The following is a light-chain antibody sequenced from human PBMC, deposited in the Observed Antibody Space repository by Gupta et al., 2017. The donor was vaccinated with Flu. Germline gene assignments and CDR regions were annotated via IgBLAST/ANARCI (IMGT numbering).Light chain of an antibody. CDR3: QVWDSVTNNVV. CDR2: QDN. J-gene: IGLJ2*01. V-gene: IGLV3-1*01. Sequence: GQAATITCSGDDLKKHSVCWYQQKPGLPPVLLIYQDNKRPSRIPDRFSGSTSGTTATLTIXGXQAEDEXDYHCQVWDSVTNNVVFGGGTKLTVL. CDR1: DLKKHS.